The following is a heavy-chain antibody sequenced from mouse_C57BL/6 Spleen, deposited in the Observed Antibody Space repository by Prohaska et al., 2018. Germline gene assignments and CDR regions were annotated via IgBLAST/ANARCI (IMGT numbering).Heavy chain of an antibody. CDR1: GYAFSSYW. CDR3: ANYYGSSPHYYAMDY. J-gene: IGHJ4*01. Sequence: QVQLQQSGAELVKPGASVKISCKASGYAFSSYWMNWVKQRPGKGLEWIGQIYTGDGDTNYNGKFKGKDTLTADKSSSTTYMQLSSLTSEDSAVYFCANYYGSSPHYYAMDYWGQGTSVTVSS. CDR2: IYTGDGDT. D-gene: IGHD1-1*01. V-gene: IGHV1-80*01.